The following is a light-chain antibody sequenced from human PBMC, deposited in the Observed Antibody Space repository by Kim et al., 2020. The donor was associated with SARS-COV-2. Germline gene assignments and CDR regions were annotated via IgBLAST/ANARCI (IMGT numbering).Light chain of an antibody. J-gene: IGKJ1*01. Sequence: EIVLTQSPATLSLSPGERATLSCRASQSVSSYLAWYEQKPGQAPRLLIYDASNRATGIPARCSGSGSGTDFTLTISSLEPEDFAVYYCQQRSNWTWTFGQGTKVDIK. CDR1: QSVSSY. CDR3: QQRSNWTWT. CDR2: DAS. V-gene: IGKV3-11*01.